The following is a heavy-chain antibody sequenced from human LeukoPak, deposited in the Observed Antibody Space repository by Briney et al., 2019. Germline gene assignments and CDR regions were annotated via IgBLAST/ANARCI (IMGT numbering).Heavy chain of an antibody. D-gene: IGHD6-13*01. CDR2: INPSGGST. CDR3: ARDRGPDLRRYSSSYVDY. CDR1: GYTFTSYY. J-gene: IGHJ4*02. V-gene: IGHV1-46*01. Sequence: GASVKVSCKASGYTFTSYYMHWVRQAPGQGLEWMGIINPSGGSTSYAQKFQGRVTMTRDTSTSTVYMELRSLRSDDTAVYYCARDRGPDLRRYSSSYVDYWGQGTLVTVSS.